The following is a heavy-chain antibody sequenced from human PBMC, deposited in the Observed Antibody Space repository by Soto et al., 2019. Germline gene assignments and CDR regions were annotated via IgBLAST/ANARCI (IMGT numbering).Heavy chain of an antibody. CDR2: ISYDGSNK. Sequence: GGSLRLSCAASGFTFSSYGMHLVRQAPGKGLEWVAVISYDGSNKYYADSVKGRFTISRDNSKNTLYLQMNSLRAEDTAVYYCAKDSGPTTMYDNPPNYNLFDPWGQGTLVTVSS. CDR1: GFTFSSYG. J-gene: IGHJ5*02. V-gene: IGHV3-30*18. D-gene: IGHD3-22*01. CDR3: AKDSGPTTMYDNPPNYNLFDP.